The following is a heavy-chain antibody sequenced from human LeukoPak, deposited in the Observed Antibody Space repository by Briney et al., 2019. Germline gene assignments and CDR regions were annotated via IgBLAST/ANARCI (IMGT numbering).Heavy chain of an antibody. D-gene: IGHD1-1*01. J-gene: IGHJ3*02. CDR3: ARDLLDDAFDI. Sequence: PGGSLRLSCAASGFTFSNYWMSWVRQAPGKGLEWVANIRQDGSEKYYVNSVKGRFTISRDNAKNSLYLQMNSLRAEDTAVYYCARDLLDDAFDIWGQGTMVTVSS. CDR1: GFTFSNYW. CDR2: IRQDGSEK. V-gene: IGHV3-7*01.